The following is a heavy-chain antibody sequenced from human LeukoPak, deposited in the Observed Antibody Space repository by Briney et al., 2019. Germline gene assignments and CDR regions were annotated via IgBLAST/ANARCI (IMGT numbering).Heavy chain of an antibody. J-gene: IGHJ6*02. V-gene: IGHV1-18*01. CDR3: ARGRLRFLEWSYGMDV. CDR2: ISAYNGNT. CDR1: GYNLTTYA. D-gene: IGHD3-3*01. Sequence: ASVKVSCKASGYNLTTYALNWVRQAPGQGLEWMGWISAYNGNTNYAQKLQGRVTMTTDTSTSTAYMELRSLRSDDTAVYYCARGRLRFLEWSYGMDVWGQGTTVTVSS.